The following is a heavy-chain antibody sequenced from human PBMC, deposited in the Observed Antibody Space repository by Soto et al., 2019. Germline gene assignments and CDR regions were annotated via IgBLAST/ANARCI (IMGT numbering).Heavy chain of an antibody. CDR2: IYYSGST. V-gene: IGHV4-31*03. CDR3: ARGQVVAAQH. Sequence: SETLSLTCTVSGGSISSGGYYWSWIRQHPGKGLEWIGYIYYSGSTYYNPSLKSRVTISIDTSKNQFSLKLSSVTVADTAVYYCARGQVVAAQHWGQGTLVTVSS. D-gene: IGHD2-15*01. J-gene: IGHJ4*02. CDR1: GGSISSGGYY.